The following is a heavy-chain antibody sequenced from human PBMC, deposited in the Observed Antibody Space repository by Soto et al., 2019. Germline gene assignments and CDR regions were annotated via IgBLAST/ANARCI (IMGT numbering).Heavy chain of an antibody. CDR3: ARVNAYLGEDWFDP. J-gene: IGHJ5*02. CDR1: GYTFTSYD. Sequence: VKVSCKASGYTFTSYDINWVRQATGQGLEWMGWMNPNSGNTGYAQKFQGRVTMTRNTSISTAYMELSSLRSEDTAVYYCARVNAYLGEDWFDPWGQGTLVTVSS. CDR2: MNPNSGNT. V-gene: IGHV1-8*01. D-gene: IGHD2-21*01.